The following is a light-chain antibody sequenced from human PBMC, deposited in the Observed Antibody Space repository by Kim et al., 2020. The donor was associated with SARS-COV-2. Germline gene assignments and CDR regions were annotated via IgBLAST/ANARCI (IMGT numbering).Light chain of an antibody. CDR1: QSLQHSNGDSF. Sequence: EPASIACRSAQSLQHSNGDSFLFWYVLKPGQSPQPLIFFASNRASGVPDRFSGSGSGTDFILKISRVEPEDVGVYYCMQVLRAPLSFGQGTKLEI. CDR3: MQVLRAPLS. V-gene: IGKV2-28*01. CDR2: FAS. J-gene: IGKJ2*01.